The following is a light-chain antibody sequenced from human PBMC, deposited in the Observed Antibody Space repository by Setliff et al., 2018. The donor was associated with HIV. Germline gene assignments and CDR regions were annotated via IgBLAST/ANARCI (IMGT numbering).Light chain of an antibody. CDR1: SSDVGNYNY. J-gene: IGLJ1*01. Sequence: QSVLTQPASVSGSPGQSITISCTGTSSDVGNYNYVSWYQQHPGKAPKLMIYGVSNRPSGISNRFSGSKSGNTASLTISGLQAEDEADSYCSSHTPSSTLVFGTGTKVTVL. CDR3: SSHTPSSTLV. V-gene: IGLV2-14*01. CDR2: GVS.